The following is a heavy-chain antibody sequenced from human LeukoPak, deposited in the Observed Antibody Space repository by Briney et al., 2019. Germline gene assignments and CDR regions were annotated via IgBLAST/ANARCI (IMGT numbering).Heavy chain of an antibody. Sequence: GGSLRLSCAASGFTFSSYWMSWVRQALWKGLEWVANIKQDGSEKYYVDSVKGRFTISRDNAKNSLYLQMNSLRAEDTAVYYCARDDTVTTRVGFIDWGQGTLVTVSS. J-gene: IGHJ4*02. CDR1: GFTFSSYW. CDR3: ARDDTVTTRVGFID. V-gene: IGHV3-7*01. D-gene: IGHD4-17*01. CDR2: IKQDGSEK.